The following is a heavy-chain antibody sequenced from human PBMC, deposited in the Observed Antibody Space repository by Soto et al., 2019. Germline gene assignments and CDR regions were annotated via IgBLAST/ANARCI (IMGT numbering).Heavy chain of an antibody. Sequence: SETLSLTCAVYGGSFSGYYWSWIRQPPGKGLEWIGEINHSGSTNYNPSLKSRVTISVDTSKNQFSLKLSSVTAADTAVYYCARDLYYYDSSGPHPPFDYWGQGTLVTVSS. J-gene: IGHJ4*02. CDR2: INHSGST. V-gene: IGHV4-34*01. CDR1: GGSFSGYY. D-gene: IGHD3-22*01. CDR3: ARDLYYYDSSGPHPPFDY.